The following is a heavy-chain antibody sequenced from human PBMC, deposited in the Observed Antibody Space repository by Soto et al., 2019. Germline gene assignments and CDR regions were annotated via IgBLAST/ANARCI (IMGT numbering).Heavy chain of an antibody. J-gene: IGHJ2*01. D-gene: IGHD3-22*01. Sequence: QVDLVQSGPEVKKPGPSVKVPCQASKDTFRIYVTSWVRQAPGQGLDWRGGIIPTFGTANYAQKSQGRVTITADTSANTVYLELSSLRSEDTAVYYCASTKYDSSAYYYWYLGLWGRGTLVTVSS. CDR1: KDTFRIYV. V-gene: IGHV1-69*06. CDR3: ASTKYDSSAYYYWYLGL. CDR2: IIPTFGTA.